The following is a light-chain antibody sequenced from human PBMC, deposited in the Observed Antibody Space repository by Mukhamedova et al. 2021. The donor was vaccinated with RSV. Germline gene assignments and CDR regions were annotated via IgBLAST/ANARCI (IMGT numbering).Light chain of an antibody. CDR2: EVS. V-gene: IGLV2-8*01. CDR3: TSYAGSNIVL. Sequence: SVTISCTGTSSDVGAYNYVSWYQQHPGKAPKLMIYEVSKRPSGVPDRLSGSKSGNTASLTVSGLQAEDEADYYCTSYAGSNIVLFG. CDR1: SSDVGAYNY. J-gene: IGLJ2*01.